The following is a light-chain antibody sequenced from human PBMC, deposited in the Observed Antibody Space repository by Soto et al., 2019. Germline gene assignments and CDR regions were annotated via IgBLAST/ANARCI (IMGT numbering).Light chain of an antibody. Sequence: QSVLTQPPSVSGAPGQRVTISCTGSSSNIGAGYDVHWYQRLPGTAPKLLIYGNTNRPSGVPDRFSGSKSGTSASLAITGLQAGDEADYYCQSYDSSLSGVLFGGGTKVTVL. CDR1: SSNIGAGYD. V-gene: IGLV1-40*01. J-gene: IGLJ2*01. CDR3: QSYDSSLSGVL. CDR2: GNT.